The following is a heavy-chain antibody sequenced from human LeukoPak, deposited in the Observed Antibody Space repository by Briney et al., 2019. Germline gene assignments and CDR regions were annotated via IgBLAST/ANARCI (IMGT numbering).Heavy chain of an antibody. Sequence: GGALRVSRAASGFSFRSYEMHWVRQAPGKGLAWVSYINSSGNTIYYADSVRGRFTISRDNAKNSLYMQMSSLRAEDTAVYYCARDLLSLDCSDSRPYCYYGMDVWGQGTTVTVSS. V-gene: IGHV3-48*03. CDR2: INSSGNTI. D-gene: IGHD4-17*01. CDR3: ARDLLSLDCSDSRPYCYYGMDV. CDR1: GFSFRSYE. J-gene: IGHJ6*02.